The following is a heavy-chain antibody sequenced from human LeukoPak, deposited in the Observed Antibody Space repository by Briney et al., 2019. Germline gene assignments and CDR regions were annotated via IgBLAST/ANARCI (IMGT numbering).Heavy chain of an antibody. Sequence: SVTVSFKASGDTFSRFAVSWVRQAPGQGLEGMGGIIPTLGLENYAQRFQGRVTITADKSTTTAYMELSSLRSGDTAVYYCARDGSGLGVGLDVWGQGTTVTVSS. V-gene: IGHV1-69*04. J-gene: IGHJ6*02. CDR2: IIPTLGLE. CDR1: GDTFSRFA. CDR3: ARDGSGLGVGLDV. D-gene: IGHD3-10*01.